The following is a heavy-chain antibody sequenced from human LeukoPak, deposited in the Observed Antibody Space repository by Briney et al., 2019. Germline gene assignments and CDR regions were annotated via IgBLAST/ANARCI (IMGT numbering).Heavy chain of an antibody. J-gene: IGHJ4*02. V-gene: IGHV3-13*01. D-gene: IGHD3-3*01. CDR3: ARRAGRSGLDY. CDR1: GFTFSSYD. CDR2: IGTAGDA. Sequence: PGGSLRLSCAASGFTFSSYDMHWVRQATGKGLEWVSGIGTAGDAYYPDSVKGRFTISRENAKNSLYLQMNGLRAGDTAVYYCARRAGRSGLDYWGQGTLVTVSS.